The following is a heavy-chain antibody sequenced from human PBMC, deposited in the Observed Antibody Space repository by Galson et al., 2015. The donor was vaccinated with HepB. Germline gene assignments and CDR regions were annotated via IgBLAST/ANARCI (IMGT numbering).Heavy chain of an antibody. Sequence: ETLSLTCAVYGGSFSGYYWSWIRQPPGKGLEWIGEINHSGSTNYNPSLKSRVTISVDTSKNQFSLKLSSVTAADTAVYYCARALDSPLHCTSCYYYFDYWGQGTLVTVSS. J-gene: IGHJ4*02. CDR3: ARALDSPLHCTSCYYYFDY. CDR2: INHSGST. D-gene: IGHD2-2*01. V-gene: IGHV4-34*01. CDR1: GGSFSGYY.